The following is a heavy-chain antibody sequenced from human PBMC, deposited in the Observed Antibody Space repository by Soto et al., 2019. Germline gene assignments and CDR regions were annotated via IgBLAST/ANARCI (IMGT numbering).Heavy chain of an antibody. D-gene: IGHD6-6*01. CDR2: IWYDGSNK. Sequence: QEKLVESGGGVVQPGRSLRLSCAASGFTFSISGMHWVRQVPGKGLEWVAVIWYDGSNKYYGDSVKGRFTISRDNSKNTLYLQMNSMRAEDTAVYYCARDKEYSSRRRNYYYGMDVWGQGTTVTVSS. J-gene: IGHJ6*02. CDR3: ARDKEYSSRRRNYYYGMDV. V-gene: IGHV3-33*01. CDR1: GFTFSISG.